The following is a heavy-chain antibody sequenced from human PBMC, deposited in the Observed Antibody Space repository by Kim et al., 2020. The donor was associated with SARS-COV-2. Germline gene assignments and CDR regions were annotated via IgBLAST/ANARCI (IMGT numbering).Heavy chain of an antibody. D-gene: IGHD3-10*01. V-gene: IGHV4-59*02. CDR2: IYYSGST. J-gene: IGHJ6*02. CDR1: GGAVTGYY. CDR3: ARDSRSYVYGSERDYGMDV. Sequence: SETLSLTCTVSGGAVTGYYCTWIRQPPGKGLEWIGYIYYSGSTYYNPSLKRRVTISVDTSKNQFSLKLSSVTAADTAVYYCARDSRSYVYGSERDYGMDVCGQGTTVTVS.